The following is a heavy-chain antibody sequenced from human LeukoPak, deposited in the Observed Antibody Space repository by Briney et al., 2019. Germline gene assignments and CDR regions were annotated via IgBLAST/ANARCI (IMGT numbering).Heavy chain of an antibody. D-gene: IGHD3-22*01. Sequence: PGGSLRLSCAASGFTFSDYYMSWIRQAPGKGLEWVSYISSSGSTIYYADSVKGRFTFSRDNAKSSLYLQMNSLRAEDTAAYYCARVQPHYYDSSGYPPDYWGQGTLVTVSS. CDR2: ISSSGSTI. J-gene: IGHJ4*02. V-gene: IGHV3-11*01. CDR1: GFTFSDYY. CDR3: ARVQPHYYDSSGYPPDY.